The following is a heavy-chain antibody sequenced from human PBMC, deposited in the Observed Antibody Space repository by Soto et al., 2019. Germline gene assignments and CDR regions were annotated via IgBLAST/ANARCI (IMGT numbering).Heavy chain of an antibody. CDR2: IYYSGST. Sequence: PSETLSLTCTVSGGSVSSGSYYWSWIQQPPGKGLEWIGYIYYSGSTNYNPSLKSRVTISVDTSKNQFSLKLSSVTAADTAVYYCARGEAHYYYYGMDVWGQGTTVTVSS. J-gene: IGHJ6*02. D-gene: IGHD3-16*01. CDR1: GGSVSSGSYY. CDR3: ARGEAHYYYYGMDV. V-gene: IGHV4-61*01.